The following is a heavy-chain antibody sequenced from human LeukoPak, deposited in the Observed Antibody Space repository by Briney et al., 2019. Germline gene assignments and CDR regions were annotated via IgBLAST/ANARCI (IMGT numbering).Heavy chain of an antibody. CDR1: GGSISSYY. Sequence: KPSQTLSLTCTVSGGSISSYYWRWIRQPPGKGLEWIGYIYTSASTNYNPSLKSRVTISVDTSKNQFSLKLSSVTAADTAVYYCARRIPYYMDVWGKGTTVTVSS. J-gene: IGHJ6*03. CDR2: IYTSAST. V-gene: IGHV4-4*09. CDR3: ARRIPYYMDV.